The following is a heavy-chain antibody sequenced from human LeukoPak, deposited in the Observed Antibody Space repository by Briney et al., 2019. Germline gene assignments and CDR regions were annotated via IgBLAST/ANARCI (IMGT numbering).Heavy chain of an antibody. CDR1: GXSISSSSYY. Sequence: SETLSLTCTVSGXSISSSSYYWGWIRQPPGKGLEWIGSIYYSGSTYYNPSLKSRVTISVDTSKNQFSLKLSSVTAADTAVYYCASHEEWELLKLFDYWGQGTLVTVSS. J-gene: IGHJ4*02. CDR2: IYYSGST. V-gene: IGHV4-39*01. D-gene: IGHD1-26*01. CDR3: ASHEEWELLKLFDY.